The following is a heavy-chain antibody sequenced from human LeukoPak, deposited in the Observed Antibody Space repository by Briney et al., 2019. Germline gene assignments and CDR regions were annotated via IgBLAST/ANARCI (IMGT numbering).Heavy chain of an antibody. J-gene: IGHJ4*02. V-gene: IGHV3-23*01. CDR1: GFTFSSYA. CDR3: AKQYDILTGYSLVDY. CDR2: ISGSGSST. Sequence: TGGSLRLSCAASGFTFSSYAMSWVRQAPGKGLEWVSAISGSGSSTYYADSVKGRFTISRDNSKNTLYLQMNSLRAEDTAVYYCAKQYDILTGYSLVDYWGQGTLVTVSS. D-gene: IGHD3-9*01.